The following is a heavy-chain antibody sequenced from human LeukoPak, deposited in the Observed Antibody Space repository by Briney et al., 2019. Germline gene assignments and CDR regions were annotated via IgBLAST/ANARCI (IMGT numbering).Heavy chain of an antibody. J-gene: IGHJ4*02. CDR1: GYTYTGHY. CDR3: AVRDYDFWSGHHLGSYY. D-gene: IGHD3-3*01. CDR2: INPNSGGT. V-gene: IGHV1-2*02. Sequence: ASVPVTCKASGYTYTGHYTHWVRQAPGQGLAWMGWINPNSGGTNYAQKIQGRVTMTRYTSISTAYMELSRLRSDDTAVYYCAVRDYDFWSGHHLGSYYWGQGTLVTVSS.